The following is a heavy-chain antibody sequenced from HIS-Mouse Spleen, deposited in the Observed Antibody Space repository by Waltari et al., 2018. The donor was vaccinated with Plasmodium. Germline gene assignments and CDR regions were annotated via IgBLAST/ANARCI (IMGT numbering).Heavy chain of an antibody. J-gene: IGHJ4*02. D-gene: IGHD2-15*01. V-gene: IGHV3-30-3*01. CDR1: GFPFNSYA. CDR2: ISYDGSNK. Sequence: QVQLVESGGGVVQPGRSLRLSWAASGFPFNSYAMHWVRQAPGKGLEWVAVISYDGSNKYYADSVKGRFTISRDNSKNTLYLQMNSLRAEDTAVYYCARDRRLAFDYWGQGTLVTVSS. CDR3: ARDRRLAFDY.